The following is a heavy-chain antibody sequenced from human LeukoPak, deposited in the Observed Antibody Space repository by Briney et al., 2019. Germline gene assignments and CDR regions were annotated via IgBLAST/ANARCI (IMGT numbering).Heavy chain of an antibody. CDR3: AKSRGLIAAATY. J-gene: IGHJ4*02. CDR1: GFTFSSYA. CDR2: ISGSGGST. D-gene: IGHD6-13*01. V-gene: IGHV3-23*01. Sequence: AGGSLGLSCAASGFTFSSYAMSWVRQAPGKGLEWVSAISGSGGSTYYADSVKGRFTISRDNSKNTLYLQMNSLRAEDTAVYYCAKSRGLIAAATYWGQGTLVTVSS.